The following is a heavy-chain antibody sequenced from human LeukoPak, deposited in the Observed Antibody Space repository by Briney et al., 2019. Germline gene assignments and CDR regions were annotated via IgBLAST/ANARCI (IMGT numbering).Heavy chain of an antibody. Sequence: PGESLKISCRASGYSFSTFWITWVRQMPGKGLEWMGRIDPRDSYTNYSPSFEGHVSISVDKSISTAYLQWSGLKASDTAIYYCARVYSTAATCDNWLDPWGQGTLVTVSS. CDR1: GYSFSTFW. CDR3: ARVYSTAATCDNWLDP. V-gene: IGHV5-10-1*01. J-gene: IGHJ5*02. D-gene: IGHD2-8*02. CDR2: IDPRDSYT.